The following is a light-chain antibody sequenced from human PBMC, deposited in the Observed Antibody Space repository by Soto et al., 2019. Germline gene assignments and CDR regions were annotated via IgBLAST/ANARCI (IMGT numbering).Light chain of an antibody. Sequence: QTVVTQEPSLTVSPGGTVTLTCATSTVAVTSGYYPNWFQQKPGQAPRALIYSTNNKYSWTPARFSGSLLGGKAALTLSGVQPEDEADYYCLLYYGGQLGVFGGGTQLTVL. CDR1: TVAVTSGYY. V-gene: IGLV7-43*01. CDR2: STN. J-gene: IGLJ2*01. CDR3: LLYYGGQLGV.